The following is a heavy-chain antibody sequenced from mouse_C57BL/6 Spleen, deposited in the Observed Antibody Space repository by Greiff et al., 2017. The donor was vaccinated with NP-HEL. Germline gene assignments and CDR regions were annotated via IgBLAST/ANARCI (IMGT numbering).Heavy chain of an antibody. Sequence: EVHLVEPGGGLVQPGGSLSLSCAASGFTFTDYYMSWVRQPPGKALEWLGFIRNKANGYTTEYSASVKGRFTISRDNSQSILYVQMNALMAEDSATYYYARYKDLRGYFDYWGQGTTLTVSS. J-gene: IGHJ2*01. CDR2: IRNKANGYTT. CDR3: ARYKDLRGYFDY. CDR1: GFTFTDYY. V-gene: IGHV7-3*01. D-gene: IGHD1-1*01.